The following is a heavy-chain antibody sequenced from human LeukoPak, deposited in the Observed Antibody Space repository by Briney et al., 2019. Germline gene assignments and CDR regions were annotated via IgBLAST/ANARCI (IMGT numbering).Heavy chain of an antibody. J-gene: IGHJ4*02. CDR2: ISSSSSYI. Sequence: GGSLRLSCAAPGFTFSSYSMNWVRQAPGKGLEWVSSISSSSSYIYYADSVKGRFTISRDNAKNSLYLQMNSLRAEDTAVCYCARTPTPYCGGDCYDFDYWGQGTLVTVSS. CDR1: GFTFSSYS. D-gene: IGHD2-21*02. CDR3: ARTPTPYCGGDCYDFDY. V-gene: IGHV3-21*01.